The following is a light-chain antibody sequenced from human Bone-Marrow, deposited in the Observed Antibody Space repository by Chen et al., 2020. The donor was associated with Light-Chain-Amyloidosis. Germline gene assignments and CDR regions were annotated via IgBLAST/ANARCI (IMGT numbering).Light chain of an antibody. CDR1: QSLTNTY. V-gene: IGKV3-20*01. Sequence: EIVLTQSPGTLSLSPGERATLSCRPSQSLTNTYLAWYQQRPGQAPRLLIYGTSSRATGITDRFTGSGSGTDFTLTISRLEPEDFAVYFCQHSNTSPRLYTFGQGTRLEIK. CDR3: QHSNTSPRLYT. CDR2: GTS. J-gene: IGKJ2*01.